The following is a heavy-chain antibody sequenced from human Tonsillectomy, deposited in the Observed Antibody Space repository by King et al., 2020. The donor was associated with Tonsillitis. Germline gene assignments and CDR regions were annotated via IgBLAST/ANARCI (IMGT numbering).Heavy chain of an antibody. CDR1: GYTFTSYD. V-gene: IGHV1-8*01. D-gene: IGHD3-10*01. J-gene: IGHJ5*02. CDR2: RNPNRCNT. CDR3: ARAYYYGSGSYYNGPNWFDP. Sequence: QLVQSGAEVKKPGASVKVSCKASGYTFTSYDINWVRQATGQGLEWMGCRNPNRCNTGYAQKCQGRVTMTRNTSISTAYMELSSLRSEDTAVYYCARAYYYGSGSYYNGPNWFDPWGQGTLVTVSS.